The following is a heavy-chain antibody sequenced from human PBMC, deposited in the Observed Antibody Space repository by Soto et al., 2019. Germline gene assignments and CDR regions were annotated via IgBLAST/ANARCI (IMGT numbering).Heavy chain of an antibody. Sequence: QVQLVQAGAEVKKPGASVKVSCKASGYSFPDYDLNWVRQATGQGLEWMGWMNPSTGETNYGQKFEGRVTMTRSTSTSTGYMELSLLTFEDTAVYYCVRGGDFDYWGQGSLVTVSS. J-gene: IGHJ4*02. V-gene: IGHV1-8*01. CDR1: GYSFPDYD. CDR3: VRGGDFDY. D-gene: IGHD4-17*01. CDR2: MNPSTGET.